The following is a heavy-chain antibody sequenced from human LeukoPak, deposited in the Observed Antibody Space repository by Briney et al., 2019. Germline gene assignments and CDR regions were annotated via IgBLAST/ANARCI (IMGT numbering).Heavy chain of an antibody. CDR2: ISPYNGNT. CDR3: ARGAVRLLLFGDSGRKSKTYFDY. D-gene: IGHD3-10*01. V-gene: IGHV1-18*01. J-gene: IGHJ4*02. Sequence: ASVKVSCKASGYTFISYGISWVRQAPGQGLEWMGWISPYNGNTNYAQMLQGRVTMTTDTSTSTAYMELRSLRSDDTAVYYCARGAVRLLLFGDSGRKSKTYFDYWGQGTLVTVSS. CDR1: GYTFISYG.